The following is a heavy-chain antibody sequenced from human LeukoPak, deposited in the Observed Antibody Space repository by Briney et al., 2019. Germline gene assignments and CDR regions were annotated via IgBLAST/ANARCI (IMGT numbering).Heavy chain of an antibody. V-gene: IGHV1-18*01. CDR1: GYTFTSYG. D-gene: IGHD3-10*01. Sequence: ASVKVSCKASGYTFTSYGISWVRQAPGQGLEWMGWISAYNGNTNYAQRLQGRVTMTTDTSTSTAYMELRSLRSDDTAVYYCARDRIYGSGSYYRVENWFDPWGQGTLVTVPS. CDR2: ISAYNGNT. J-gene: IGHJ5*02. CDR3: ARDRIYGSGSYYRVENWFDP.